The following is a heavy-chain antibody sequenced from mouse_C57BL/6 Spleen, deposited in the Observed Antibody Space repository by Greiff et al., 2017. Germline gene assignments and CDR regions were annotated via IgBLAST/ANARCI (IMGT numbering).Heavy chain of an antibody. CDR3: ARDGDYGWYFDV. CDR2: ISYDGSN. V-gene: IGHV3-6*01. CDR1: GYSITSGYY. J-gene: IGHJ1*03. Sequence: VQLKESGPGLVKPSQSLSLTCSVTGYSITSGYYWNWIRQFPGNKLEWMGYISYDGSNNYNPSLKNRISITRDTSKNQFFLKLNSVTTEDTATYYCARDGDYGWYFDVWGTGTTVTVSS. D-gene: IGHD2-13*01.